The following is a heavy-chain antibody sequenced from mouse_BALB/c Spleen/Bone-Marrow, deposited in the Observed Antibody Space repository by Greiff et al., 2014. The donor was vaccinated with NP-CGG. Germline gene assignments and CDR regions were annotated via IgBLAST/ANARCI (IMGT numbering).Heavy chain of an antibody. CDR3: ARGGRLTGYYFDY. J-gene: IGHJ2*01. CDR2: IYPGDGDT. V-gene: IGHV1-80*01. CDR1: GYAFSSYW. Sequence: QVQLKESGAELVRPGSSVKISCKASGYAFSSYWMNWVKQRPGQGLEWIGQIYPGDGDTNYNGNFKDKATLTTDKSSTTAYMQLSSLTSEDSAVYFCARGGRLTGYYFDYWGQGTTLTASS. D-gene: IGHD4-1*01.